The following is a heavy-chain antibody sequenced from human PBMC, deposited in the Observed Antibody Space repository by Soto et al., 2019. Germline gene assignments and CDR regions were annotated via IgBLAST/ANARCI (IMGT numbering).Heavy chain of an antibody. J-gene: IGHJ6*02. CDR3: ARDLRYPGGMTYYVMDV. V-gene: IGHV4-30-4*01. D-gene: IGHD3-16*01. Sequence: SGGSISSGDYYWSWIRQPPGKGLEWIGYIYYSGSTYYNPSLKSRVTISVDTSKNQFSLKLSSVTAADTAVYYCARDLRYPGGMTYYVMDVWGQGTTVTLSS. CDR1: GGSISSGDYY. CDR2: IYYSGST.